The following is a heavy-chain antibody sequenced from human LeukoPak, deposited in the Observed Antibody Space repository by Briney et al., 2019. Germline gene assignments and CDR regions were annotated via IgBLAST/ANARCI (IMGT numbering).Heavy chain of an antibody. D-gene: IGHD6-13*01. CDR2: ISSSSSYI. Sequence: GGSLRLSCAASGFTFSSYSMIWIRQAPGEGLEWVSSISSSSSYIYYADSVKGRFTISRDNAKNSLYLQMNSLRAEDTAVYYCARGGVSSTSKNWFDPWGQGTLVTVS. CDR3: ARGGVSSTSKNWFDP. J-gene: IGHJ5*02. CDR1: GFTFSSYS. V-gene: IGHV3-21*01.